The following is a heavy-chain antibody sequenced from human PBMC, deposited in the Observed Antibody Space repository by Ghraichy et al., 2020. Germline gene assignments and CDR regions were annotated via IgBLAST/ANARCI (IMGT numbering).Heavy chain of an antibody. CDR1: GGSVSSGSYY. Sequence: SETLSLTCTVSGGSVSSGSYYWSWIRQPPGKGLEWIGYIYYSGSTNYKPSLKSRVTISVDTSKNQFSLKLSSVTVADTAVYYCARDTTPGYSSGWDHYYYYGMDVWGQGTTVTVSS. D-gene: IGHD6-19*01. V-gene: IGHV4-61*01. J-gene: IGHJ6*02. CDR2: IYYSGST. CDR3: ARDTTPGYSSGWDHYYYYGMDV.